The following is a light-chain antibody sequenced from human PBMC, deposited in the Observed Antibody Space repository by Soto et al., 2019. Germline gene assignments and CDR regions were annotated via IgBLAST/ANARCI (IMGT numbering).Light chain of an antibody. CDR3: QASTSHPRT. CDR1: QSISTY. Sequence: DIQMTKSPSAVSVYVGDRVAITCRASQSISTYLAWYRHKPGEAPKLLIYKASTLERGVPSRFSGSGSGTDFTLTISCLQPDDFAPYYCQASTSHPRTFGQGTKLDIK. CDR2: KAS. J-gene: IGKJ1*01. V-gene: IGKV1-5*03.